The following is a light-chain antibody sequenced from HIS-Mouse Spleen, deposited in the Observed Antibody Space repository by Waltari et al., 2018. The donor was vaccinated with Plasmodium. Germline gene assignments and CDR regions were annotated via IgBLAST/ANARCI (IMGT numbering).Light chain of an antibody. V-gene: IGLV2-23*03. CDR2: EGS. Sequence: QSALTQPASVSGSPGQSITISCTGTSRAVGSHHLVSWDHQHPGKAPKLMIYEGSKRPSGVSNRFSGSKSGNTASLTISGLQAEDEADYYCCSYAGSSTFVFGGGTKLTVL. J-gene: IGLJ3*02. CDR1: SRAVGSHHL. CDR3: CSYAGSSTFV.